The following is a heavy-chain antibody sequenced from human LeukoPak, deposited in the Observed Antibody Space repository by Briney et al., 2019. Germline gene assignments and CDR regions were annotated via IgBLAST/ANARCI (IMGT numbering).Heavy chain of an antibody. CDR2: INHSGST. Sequence: SETLSLTCTVSGYSISSGYYWGWIRQPPGKGLEWIGEINHSGSTNYNPSLKSQVTISVDTSKNQSSLKLSSVTAADTAVYYCARRRVRITIFGVGDFDYWGQGTLVTVSS. CDR1: GYSISSGYY. J-gene: IGHJ4*02. V-gene: IGHV4-38-2*02. D-gene: IGHD3-3*01. CDR3: ARRRVRITIFGVGDFDY.